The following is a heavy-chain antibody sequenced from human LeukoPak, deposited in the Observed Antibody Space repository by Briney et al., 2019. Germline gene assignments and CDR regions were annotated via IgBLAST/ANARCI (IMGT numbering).Heavy chain of an antibody. Sequence: SETLSLTCVVYGGSYSDYYWSWIRQPPGKGLEWIGEINHSGITNYNPSLKSRVTISLDTSKNQFSLKLSSVTAADTAVYYCATTSYYYDSPDYWGQGTLVTVSS. D-gene: IGHD3-22*01. CDR2: INHSGIT. CDR1: GGSYSDYY. V-gene: IGHV4-34*01. J-gene: IGHJ4*02. CDR3: ATTSYYYDSPDY.